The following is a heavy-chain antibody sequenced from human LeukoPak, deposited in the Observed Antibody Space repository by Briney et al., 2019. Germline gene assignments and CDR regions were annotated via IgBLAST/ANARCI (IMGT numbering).Heavy chain of an antibody. D-gene: IGHD3-10*01. CDR3: ARTSLYGSGSYGYYHYMDV. CDR2: IYYSGST. V-gene: IGHV4-39*01. Sequence: SETLSLTCTVSGGSISSSSYYWGWIRQPPGKGLEWIGSIYYSGSTYYNPSLKSRVTISVDTSKNQFSLKLSSVTAADTAVYYCARTSLYGSGSYGYYHYMDVWGKGTTVTVSS. J-gene: IGHJ6*03. CDR1: GGSISSSSYY.